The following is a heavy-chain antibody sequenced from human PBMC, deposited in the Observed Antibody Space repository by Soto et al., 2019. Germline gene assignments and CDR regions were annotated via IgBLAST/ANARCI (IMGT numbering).Heavy chain of an antibody. Sequence: PSETLSLTCAVYGGSFSGYYWSWIRQPPGKGLEWIGEINHSGSTNYNPSLKSRVTISVDTSKNQFSLKLSSVTAADTAVYYCARGISSSSLSRFDPRGQGTLVTVSS. V-gene: IGHV4-34*01. CDR1: GGSFSGYY. CDR2: INHSGST. CDR3: ARGISSSSLSRFDP. D-gene: IGHD6-6*01. J-gene: IGHJ5*02.